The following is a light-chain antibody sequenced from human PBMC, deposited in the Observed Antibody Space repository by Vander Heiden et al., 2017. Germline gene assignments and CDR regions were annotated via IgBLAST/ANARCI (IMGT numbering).Light chain of an antibody. J-gene: IGKJ4*01. V-gene: IGKV3-20*01. CDR3: QQYGSSPLT. CDR2: GAS. Sequence: DIVLTQSPGTLSLYPGERATLSCRASQSVSSSYLAWYQQKPGQAPRLLIYGASSRATGIPDRFSGSGSGTDFTLTISRLEPEDFAVYYCQQYGSSPLTFGGGTKVEIK. CDR1: QSVSSSY.